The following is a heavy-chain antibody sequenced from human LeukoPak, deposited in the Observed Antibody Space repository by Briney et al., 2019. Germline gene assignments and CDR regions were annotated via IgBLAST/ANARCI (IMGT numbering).Heavy chain of an antibody. D-gene: IGHD1-26*01. J-gene: IGHJ3*02. CDR1: GYTFTSYG. CDR3: ARDLATRRLVGAFDI. V-gene: IGHV1-18*01. Sequence: ASVKVSCKASGYTFTSYGISWVRQAPGQELEWMGWISAYNGNTNYAQKLQGRVTMTTDTSTSTAYMELRSLRSDDTAVYYCARDLATRRLVGAFDIWGQGTMVSVSS. CDR2: ISAYNGNT.